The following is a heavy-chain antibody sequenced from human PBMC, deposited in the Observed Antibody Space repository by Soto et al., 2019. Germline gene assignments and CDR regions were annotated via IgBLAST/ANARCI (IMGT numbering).Heavy chain of an antibody. CDR2: IIPLFGTT. CDR1: GGTFNTYG. Sequence: QVHLVQSGAEVKKPGSSVKVSCRSSGGTFNTYGFNWVRQAPGQGLEWMGGIIPLFGTTTYAQNFQGRVTITANKSTPTAYMEMSGLTSEATAVYFCPRGRELAGRMPFDSWGQGTLVTASS. J-gene: IGHJ4*02. CDR3: PRGRELAGRMPFDS. V-gene: IGHV1-69*06. D-gene: IGHD6-19*01.